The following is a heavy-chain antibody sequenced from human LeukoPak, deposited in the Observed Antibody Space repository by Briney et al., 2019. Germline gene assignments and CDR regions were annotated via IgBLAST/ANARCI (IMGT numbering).Heavy chain of an antibody. CDR2: SSGSGGST. Sequence: GGSLRLSCAASGFAFSSYAMSWFRQAPGKGLDWVSVSSGSGGSTNYADSVQGRFTISRDNSKNTLYLQMNSLRVEDTAVYYCAKDRGYWGQGTLVTVSS. CDR1: GFAFSSYA. CDR3: AKDRGY. J-gene: IGHJ4*02. V-gene: IGHV3-23*01.